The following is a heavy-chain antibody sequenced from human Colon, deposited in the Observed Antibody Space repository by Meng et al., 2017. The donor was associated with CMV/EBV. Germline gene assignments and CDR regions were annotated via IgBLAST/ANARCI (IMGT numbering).Heavy chain of an antibody. V-gene: IGHV6-1*01. CDR1: GVSVSSNSAA. CDR2: TYYRSKYYN. Sequence: QVQLQQSGPGLVKPSLTLSLTCAIPGVSVSSNSAAWNWIRQSPSRGLEWLGRTYYRSKYYNDYALSVKSRITINPDTSKNQFSLQLNSVTPEDTAIYYCARDWGDVRGGFDFWGQGTLVTVSS. J-gene: IGHJ4*02. CDR3: ARDWGDVRGGFDF. D-gene: IGHD3-10*02.